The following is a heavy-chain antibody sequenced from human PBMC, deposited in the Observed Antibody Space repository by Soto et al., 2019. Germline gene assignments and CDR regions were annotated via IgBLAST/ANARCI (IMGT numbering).Heavy chain of an antibody. Sequence: SVKVSCKASGGTFSSYAISWVRQAPGQGLEWMGGIIPIFGTANYAQKFQGRVTITADESTSTAYMELSSLRSEDTAVYYCARGSVVVVTAIHYYFDYWGQGTLVTVSS. CDR3: ARGSVVVVTAIHYYFDY. D-gene: IGHD2-21*02. CDR1: GGTFSSYA. CDR2: IIPIFGTA. J-gene: IGHJ4*02. V-gene: IGHV1-69*13.